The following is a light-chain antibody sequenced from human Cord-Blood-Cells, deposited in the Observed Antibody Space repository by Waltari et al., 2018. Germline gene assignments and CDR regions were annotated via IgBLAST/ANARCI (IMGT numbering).Light chain of an antibody. CDR3: QQSYSTPFT. CDR2: AAS. CDR1: QSISSY. V-gene: IGKV1-39*01. J-gene: IGKJ3*01. Sequence: IQMTQSRSALSAPVGDRVTITCRASQSISSYLNWYQQKPGKAPKLLIYAASSLQSGVPSRFSGSGSGTDFTLTISSLQPEDFATYYCQQSYSTPFTFGPGTKVDIK.